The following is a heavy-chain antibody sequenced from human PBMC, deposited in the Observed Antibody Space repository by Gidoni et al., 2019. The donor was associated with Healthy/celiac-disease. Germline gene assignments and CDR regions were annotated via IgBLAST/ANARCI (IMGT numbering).Heavy chain of an antibody. J-gene: IGHJ4*02. V-gene: IGHV3-11*06. CDR1: GFTFSDYY. Sequence: QVQLVESGGGLVKPGGSLRLSCAASGFTFSDYYMSWIRPAPGKGVEWVSYIRSSSSYTNYADSGKGRFTISRDNAKNSLYLQMNSLRAEDTAVYYCARDSGYCSSTSCPLDYWGQGTLITVSS. CDR2: IRSSSSYT. D-gene: IGHD2-2*03. CDR3: ARDSGYCSSTSCPLDY.